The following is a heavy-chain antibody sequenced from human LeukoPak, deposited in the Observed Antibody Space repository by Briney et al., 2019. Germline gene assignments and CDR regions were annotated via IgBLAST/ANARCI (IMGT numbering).Heavy chain of an antibody. V-gene: IGHV3-30*02. CDR2: IRYGSNK. D-gene: IGHD6-13*01. J-gene: IGHJ4*02. CDR1: GVTFSSYA. Sequence: PGGSLRLSCAASGVTFSSYAMHWVRQAPGKGLEWVAFIRYGSNKYYADSVKGRFTISRDNSKNTLYLQMNSLRAEDTAVYYCAKGRMYSSLDYWGQGTLVTVSS. CDR3: AKGRMYSSLDY.